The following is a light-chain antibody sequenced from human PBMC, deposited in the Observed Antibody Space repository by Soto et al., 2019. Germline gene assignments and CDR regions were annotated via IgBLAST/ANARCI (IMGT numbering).Light chain of an antibody. V-gene: IGLV4-69*01. J-gene: IGLJ2*01. CDR1: SGHSQYT. CDR3: QTWGTDIV. Sequence: QLVLTQSPSASASLGASVNLTCTLSSGHSQYTIAWHQQQPEKGPRYLMKLDSDGSHTKGDGIPDRFSGSSSGAERYLTISSLQSEDEADYYCQTWGTDIVFGGGTKVTVL. CDR2: LDSDGSH.